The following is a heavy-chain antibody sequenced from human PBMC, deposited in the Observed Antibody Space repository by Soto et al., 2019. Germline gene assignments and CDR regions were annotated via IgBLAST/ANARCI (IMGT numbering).Heavy chain of an antibody. CDR1: GGSIGNSY. V-gene: IGHV4-59*08. J-gene: IGHJ4*02. Sequence: SETLSLTCTVSGGSIGNSYWSWIRQSPGKGLEWIGYIYYSGSSNYNPSLKSRVSISVDTSKNQFSLKLSSVTAADTAVYYCARHSSSWQIFYYWGQGTLVTVSS. D-gene: IGHD6-13*01. CDR3: ARHSSSWQIFYY. CDR2: IYYSGSS.